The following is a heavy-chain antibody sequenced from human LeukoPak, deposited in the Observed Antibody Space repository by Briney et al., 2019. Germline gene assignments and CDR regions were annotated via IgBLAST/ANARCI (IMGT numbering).Heavy chain of an antibody. V-gene: IGHV4-39*01. CDR3: ARLGAPSISYYDDRGYFDL. Sequence: PSETLSLTCTVSGGSISSSSYYWGWIRQPPGKGLEWIGSIYYSGSTYYNPSLKSRVTISVDTSKNQFSLKLSSVTAADTAVYYCARLGAPSISYYDDRGYFDLWGRGTLVTVSS. J-gene: IGHJ2*01. CDR1: GGSISSSSYY. D-gene: IGHD3-22*01. CDR2: IYYSGST.